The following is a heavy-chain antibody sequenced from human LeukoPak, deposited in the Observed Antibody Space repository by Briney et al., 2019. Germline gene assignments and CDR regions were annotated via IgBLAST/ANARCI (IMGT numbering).Heavy chain of an antibody. J-gene: IGHJ4*02. CDR2: ISGSGGST. CDR3: AKLKVAADSGFDY. D-gene: IGHD6-13*01. CDR1: GFTFSSYA. V-gene: IGHV3-23*01. Sequence: GGSLRLSCAASGFTFSSYAMSWVRQAPGKGLEWVSVISGSGGSTDYADSVKGRFTISRDNSRNTLYSQMNSLRVEDTAVYYCAKLKVAADSGFDYWGQGTLVTVSS.